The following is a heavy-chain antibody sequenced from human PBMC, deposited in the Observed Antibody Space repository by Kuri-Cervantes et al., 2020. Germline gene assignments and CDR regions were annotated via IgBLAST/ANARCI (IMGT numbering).Heavy chain of an antibody. CDR1: GFTYSDHY. J-gene: IGHJ4*02. CDR3: ARDGGGIGWRIDY. D-gene: IGHD6-19*01. CDR2: IKRDGSGT. V-gene: IGHV3-74*03. Sequence: GGSLRLSCAASGFTYSDHYMNWVRQAPGKGLEWVARIKRDGSGTAYVDSVKDRFTISRDNAKNTLYLQMSSLRVEDTAVYYCARDGGGIGWRIDYWGQGILVTVSS.